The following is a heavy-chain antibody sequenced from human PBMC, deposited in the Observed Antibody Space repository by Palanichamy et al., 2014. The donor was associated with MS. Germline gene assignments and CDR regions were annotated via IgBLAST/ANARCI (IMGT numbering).Heavy chain of an antibody. V-gene: IGHV3-30*02. CDR3: AKTSTVAKNGGYFDY. J-gene: IGHJ4*02. D-gene: IGHD4-23*01. CDR2: IRYDGSNK. Sequence: QVRAGGRSGGGRWSSLGGPVRLSCAASGFTFSSYGMHWVRQAPGKGLEWVAFIRYDGSNKYYADSVKGRFTISRDNSKNTLYLQMNSLRAEDTAVYYCAKTSTVAKNGGYFDYWGQGTLVTVSS. CDR1: GFTFSSYG.